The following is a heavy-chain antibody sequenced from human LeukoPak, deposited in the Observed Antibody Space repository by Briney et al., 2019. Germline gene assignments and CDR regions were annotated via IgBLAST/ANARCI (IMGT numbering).Heavy chain of an antibody. CDR2: IYYSGST. CDR3: ARDGQYYDFWSGYLGPHMDV. Sequence: PSETLSLTCAVSGGSISSYYWSWIRQPPGKGLEWIGYIYYSGSTNYNPSLKSRVTISVDTSKNQFSLKLSSVTAADTAVYYCARDGQYYDFWSGYLGPHMDVWGKGTTVTVSS. V-gene: IGHV4-59*12. J-gene: IGHJ6*03. CDR1: GGSISSYY. D-gene: IGHD3-3*01.